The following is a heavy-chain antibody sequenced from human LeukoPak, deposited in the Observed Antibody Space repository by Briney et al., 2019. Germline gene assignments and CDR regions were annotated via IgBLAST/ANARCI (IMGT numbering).Heavy chain of an antibody. CDR1: GFTFSSYA. V-gene: IGHV3-23*01. CDR2: ISGSGVST. D-gene: IGHD4/OR15-4a*01. Sequence: PGGSLRLSCAASGFTFSSYAMNWVRQAPGKGLEWVSSISGSGVSTYYADSVKGRFTISRDNSKNTLYLQMNSLRAEDTAVYYCARRAGAYSHPYDYWGQGILVTVSS. CDR3: ARRAGAYSHPYDY. J-gene: IGHJ4*02.